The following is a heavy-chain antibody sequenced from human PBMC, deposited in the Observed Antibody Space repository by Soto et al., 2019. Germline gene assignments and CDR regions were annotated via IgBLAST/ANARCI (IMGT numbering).Heavy chain of an antibody. Sequence: QVQLQESGPGLVKPSETLSLTCTVSGGSISNHYWSWIRQPPGKGLEWIGYIYYNGNTNYNTSLRSRVTRSVDTSKNQFSLKLSSVTAADTAVYYCARSNWYSEYWGQGTLVTVSS. CDR1: GGSISNHY. J-gene: IGHJ4*02. D-gene: IGHD7-27*01. V-gene: IGHV4-59*11. CDR3: ARSNWYSEY. CDR2: IYYNGNT.